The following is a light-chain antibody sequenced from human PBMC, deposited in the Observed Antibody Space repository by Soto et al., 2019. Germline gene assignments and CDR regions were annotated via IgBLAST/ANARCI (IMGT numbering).Light chain of an antibody. CDR2: DVS. V-gene: IGKV3-20*01. CDR3: QQNGALPPT. Sequence: VLTQSPGTLSLSPGERATLSCRASQSVINNYLAWYQQKPSQAPRLLIYDVSIRATGIPDRFSGSGSGTDFPLTISRLETDYVAVYYCQQNGALPPTFGQGTTVEVK. CDR1: QSVINNY. J-gene: IGKJ1*01.